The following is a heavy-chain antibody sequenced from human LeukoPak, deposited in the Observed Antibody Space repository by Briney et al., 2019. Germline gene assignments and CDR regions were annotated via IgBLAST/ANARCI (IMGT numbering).Heavy chain of an antibody. CDR1: GGSFSGYY. J-gene: IGHJ5*02. V-gene: IGHV4-34*01. CDR2: INHSGST. Sequence: SETLSLTCAVYGGSFSGYYWSWIRQPPGKGLEWIGEINHSGSTNYNPSLKSRVTISVDTSKNQFSLKLSSVTAADTAVYYCARAYSSSWGRAWFDPWGQGTLVTVSS. CDR3: ARAYSSSWGRAWFDP. D-gene: IGHD6-13*01.